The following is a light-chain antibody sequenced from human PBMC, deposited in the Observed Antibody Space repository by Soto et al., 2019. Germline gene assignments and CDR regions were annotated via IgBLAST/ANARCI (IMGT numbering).Light chain of an antibody. CDR1: QDISNY. CDR2: DAS. Sequence: DIQMTQSPSSLSVSVGDRVTITCQASQDISNYLNWYLQKPGMAPKLLIYDASDLKTGVPSRFSGGGYGTDFNLTISSLQPEDIATYYCQQYENLPWTFGQGTKVEIK. J-gene: IGKJ1*01. CDR3: QQYENLPWT. V-gene: IGKV1-33*01.